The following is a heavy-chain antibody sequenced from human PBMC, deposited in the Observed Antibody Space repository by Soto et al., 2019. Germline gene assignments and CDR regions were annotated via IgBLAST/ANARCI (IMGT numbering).Heavy chain of an antibody. J-gene: IGHJ3*02. CDR1: GYTFTTYY. CDR2: INPNGGST. Sequence: QVRLVQSGAEVKKPGASVTVSCRASGYTFTTYYLHWVRQAPGQGLEWMGIINPNGGSTTYSQHFQGRITMTRDTSANTVYMELSDLTSEDTAVYFCARDPVPSDAGPVRYPADIWGQGTLVTISS. D-gene: IGHD2-2*02. V-gene: IGHV1-46*01. CDR3: ARDPVPSDAGPVRYPADI.